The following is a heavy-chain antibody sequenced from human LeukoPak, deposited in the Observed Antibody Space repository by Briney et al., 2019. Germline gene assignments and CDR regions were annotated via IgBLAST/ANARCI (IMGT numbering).Heavy chain of an antibody. CDR1: GFTFSSYA. J-gene: IGHJ3*02. CDR2: ISGSGGST. CDR3: AKELRGTDYGCPGAFDI. V-gene: IGHV3-23*01. D-gene: IGHD4-17*01. Sequence: GGSLRLSCAASGFTFSSYAMSWVRQAPGNGLEWVSAISGSGGSTYYADSVKGRFTISRDNSKNTLYLQMNSLRAEDTAVYYCAKELRGTDYGCPGAFDIWGQGTMVTVSS.